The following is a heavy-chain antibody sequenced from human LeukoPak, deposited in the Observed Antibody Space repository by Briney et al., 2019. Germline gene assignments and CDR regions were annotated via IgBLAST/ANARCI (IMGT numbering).Heavy chain of an antibody. CDR2: ISSSSSYI. D-gene: IGHD6-13*01. CDR1: GFTFSSYS. V-gene: IGHV3-21*01. CDR3: ARERLAAAGPFDY. Sequence: NPGGSLRLSCAASGFTFSSYSMNWVRQAPGKGLEWVSSISSSSSYICYADSVKGRFTISRDNAKNSLYLQMNSLRAEDTAVYYCARERLAAAGPFDYWGQGTLVTVSS. J-gene: IGHJ4*02.